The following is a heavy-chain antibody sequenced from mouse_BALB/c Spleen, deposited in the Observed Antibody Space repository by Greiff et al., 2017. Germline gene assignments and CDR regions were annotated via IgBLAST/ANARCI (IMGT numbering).Heavy chain of an antibody. CDR2: IWGDGST. Sequence: VKLMESGPGLVAPSQSLSITCTVSGFSLTGYGVNWVRQPPGKGLEWLGMIWGDGSTDYNSALKSRLSISKDNSKSQVFLKMNSLQTDDTARYYCARGHYYYGSSSSYYAMDYWGQGTSVTVSS. CDR3: ARGHYYYGSSSSYYAMDY. CDR1: GFSLTGYG. J-gene: IGHJ4*01. D-gene: IGHD1-1*01. V-gene: IGHV2-6-7*01.